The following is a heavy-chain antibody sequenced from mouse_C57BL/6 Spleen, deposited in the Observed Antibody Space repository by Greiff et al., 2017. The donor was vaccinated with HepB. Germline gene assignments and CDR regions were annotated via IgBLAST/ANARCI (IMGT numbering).Heavy chain of an antibody. V-gene: IGHV5-4*01. D-gene: IGHD1-1*01. Sequence: EVNLVESGGGLVKPGGSLKLSCAASGFTFSSYAMSWVRQTPEKRLEWVATISDGGSYTYYPDNVKGRFTISRDNAKNNLYLQMSHLKSEDTAMYYCARDHYGSSLYAMDYWGQGTSVTVSS. J-gene: IGHJ4*01. CDR2: ISDGGSYT. CDR3: ARDHYGSSLYAMDY. CDR1: GFTFSSYA.